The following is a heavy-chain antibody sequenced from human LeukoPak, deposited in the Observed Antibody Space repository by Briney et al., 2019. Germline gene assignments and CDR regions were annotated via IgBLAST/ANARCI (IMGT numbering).Heavy chain of an antibody. CDR3: ATSYDILTGDDY. J-gene: IGHJ4*02. Sequence: GSLRLSCAASGFTFSSYWMSWVRQPPGKGLEWIGSIYYSGSTYYNPSLKSRLTISVDTSKNQFSLKLSSVTAADTAVYYCATSYDILTGDDYWGQGTLVTVSS. D-gene: IGHD3-9*01. CDR1: GFTFSSYW. V-gene: IGHV4-39*07. CDR2: IYYSGST.